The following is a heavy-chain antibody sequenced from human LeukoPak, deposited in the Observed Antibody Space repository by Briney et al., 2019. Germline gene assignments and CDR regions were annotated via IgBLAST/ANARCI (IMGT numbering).Heavy chain of an antibody. D-gene: IGHD3-10*01. CDR1: GYTFNRYA. J-gene: IGHJ4*02. V-gene: IGHV1-3*04. CDR2: INTGNGNT. Sequence: GASVKVSCKASGYTFNRYAMHWVRQAPGQRLEWMGWINTGNGNTKSSQKFQGRVTIIRDTFASTDYMELSNLRSEDTDIYYCARDAYYASGSYYNGCFDIWGQGTLVTVSS. CDR3: ARDAYYASGSYYNGCFDI.